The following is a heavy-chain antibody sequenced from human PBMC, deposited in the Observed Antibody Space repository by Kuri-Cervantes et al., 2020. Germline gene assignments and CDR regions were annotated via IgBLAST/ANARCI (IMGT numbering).Heavy chain of an antibody. J-gene: IGHJ4*02. CDR1: GGSFSGYY. Sequence: SQTLSLTCAVYGGSFSGYYWCWIRQPPGKGLEWIGEINHSGSTNYNPSLKSRVTISVDTSKNQFTLKLSSLTAADTAVYYCARETPSGRDGYNPEGYWGQGTLVTVSS. CDR3: ARETPSGRDGYNPEGY. CDR2: INHSGST. D-gene: IGHD5-24*01. V-gene: IGHV4-34*01.